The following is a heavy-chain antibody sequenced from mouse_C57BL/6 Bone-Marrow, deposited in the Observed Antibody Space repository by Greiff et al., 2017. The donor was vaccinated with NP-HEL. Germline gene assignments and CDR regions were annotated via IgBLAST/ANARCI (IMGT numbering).Heavy chain of an antibody. CDR1: GFTFSDYY. V-gene: IGHV5-12*01. D-gene: IGHD2-12*01. Sequence: EVHLVESGGGLVQPGGSLKLSCAASGFTFSDYYMYWVRQTPEQMLECVAYISNGGGSTYYPDTVKGRFTISRDNAKNTLYLQMSRLKSEDTAMYYCARQSYDYDAMDYWGQGTSVTVSS. J-gene: IGHJ4*01. CDR3: ARQSYDYDAMDY. CDR2: ISNGGGST.